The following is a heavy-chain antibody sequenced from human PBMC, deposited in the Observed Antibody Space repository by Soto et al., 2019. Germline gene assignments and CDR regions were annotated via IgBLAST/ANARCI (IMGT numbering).Heavy chain of an antibody. Sequence: ASVKVSCKASGYTFTSYGINWVRQAPGQGLEWMGWISANNGNTHYAQKLQGRVTMTTDTSTSTAYMELRSLRADDTAVYYCARVQSGYDFAYWGQGTLVTVSS. J-gene: IGHJ4*02. D-gene: IGHD5-12*01. V-gene: IGHV1-18*01. CDR3: ARVQSGYDFAY. CDR2: ISANNGNT. CDR1: GYTFTSYG.